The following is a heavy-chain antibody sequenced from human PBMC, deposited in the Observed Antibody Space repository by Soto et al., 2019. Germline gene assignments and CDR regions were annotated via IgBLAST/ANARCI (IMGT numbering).Heavy chain of an antibody. CDR1: GFTFSIYA. CDR2: ISYDGSNK. J-gene: IGHJ6*02. D-gene: IGHD6-19*01. Sequence: GALRLSCAASGFTFSIYAMHWVRQAPGKGLEWVAVISYDGSNKYYADSVKGRFTISRDNSKNTLYLQMNSLRAEDTAVYYCARXSNDGSSGWYYYYGMDVWGQGTTVTVSS. V-gene: IGHV3-30-3*01. CDR3: ARXSNDGSSGWYYYYGMDV.